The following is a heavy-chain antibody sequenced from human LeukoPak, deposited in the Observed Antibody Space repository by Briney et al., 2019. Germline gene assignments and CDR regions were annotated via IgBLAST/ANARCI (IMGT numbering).Heavy chain of an antibody. CDR2: IRYDGSNK. CDR1: GFNFRAYW. CDR3: AKAQGYATSWSPFDY. Sequence: GGSLRLSCTTSGFNFRAYWMGWVRQAPGKGLEWVAFIRYDGSNKYYADSVKGRFTISRDNSKNTLSLQMNSLRVEDTALYYCAKAQGYATSWSPFDYWGQGTLVTVSS. J-gene: IGHJ4*02. V-gene: IGHV3-30*02. D-gene: IGHD2-2*01.